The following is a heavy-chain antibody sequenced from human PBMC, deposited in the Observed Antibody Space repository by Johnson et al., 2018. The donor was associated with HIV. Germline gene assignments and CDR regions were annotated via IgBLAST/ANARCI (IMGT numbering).Heavy chain of an antibody. J-gene: IGHJ3*02. V-gene: IGHV3-23*04. CDR1: GFSFSSFA. CDR3: AKDLPGDDYDYVGGSYRSTHDAFDI. Sequence: VQLVESGGGLVQPGGSLRVSCVASGFSFSSFAMSWVRQAPGTGLEWVSGISGSGGSLYYAESVKGQFTISRDNSKHTLYLQMSSLRAEDTAVYYCAKDLPGDDYDYVGGSYRSTHDAFDIWGQGTVVTVSS. D-gene: IGHD3-16*02. CDR2: ISGSGGSL.